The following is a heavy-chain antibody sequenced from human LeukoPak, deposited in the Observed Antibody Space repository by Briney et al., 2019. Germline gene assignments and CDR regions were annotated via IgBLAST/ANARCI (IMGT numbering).Heavy chain of an antibody. CDR1: GYTFTSYG. CDR2: ISAYNGNT. V-gene: IGHV1-18*04. J-gene: IGHJ4*02. D-gene: IGHD3-10*01. CDR3: ARVYYGSGAHDY. Sequence: ASVKVSCKASGYTFTSYGISWVRQAPGQGLEWMGWISAYNGNTNYAQKLQGRVTMTTDTSTSTAYVELRSLRSDDTAVYYCARVYYGSGAHDYWGQGTLVTVSS.